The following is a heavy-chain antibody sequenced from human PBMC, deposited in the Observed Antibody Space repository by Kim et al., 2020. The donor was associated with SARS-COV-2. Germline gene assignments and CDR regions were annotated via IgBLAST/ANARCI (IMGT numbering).Heavy chain of an antibody. Sequence: YYTQSLKSRVTIAVATSKNQFSLKLSAVTAADTAVYYCARHLMVRGVITYWGQGTLVTVSS. V-gene: IGHV4-39*01. D-gene: IGHD3-10*01. J-gene: IGHJ4*02. CDR3: ARHLMVRGVITY.